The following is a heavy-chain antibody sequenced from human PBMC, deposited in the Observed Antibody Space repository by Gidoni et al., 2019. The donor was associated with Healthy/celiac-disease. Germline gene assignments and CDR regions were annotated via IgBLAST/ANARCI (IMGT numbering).Heavy chain of an antibody. J-gene: IGHJ4*02. Sequence: QVQLQESGPGMVKPSETLSLTCTVPGGSISSYSWSWFRQPPGKGLEWIGYIYYSGSTNYNPSLTSRVTISVDTSKTQFSLKLSSVTAADTAVYYCARERGGYFDYWGQGTLVTVSS. CDR3: ARERGGYFDY. V-gene: IGHV4-59*01. CDR2: IYYSGST. D-gene: IGHD2-15*01. CDR1: GGSISSYS.